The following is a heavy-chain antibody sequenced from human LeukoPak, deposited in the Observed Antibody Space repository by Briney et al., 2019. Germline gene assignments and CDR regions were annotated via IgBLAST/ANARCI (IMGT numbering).Heavy chain of an antibody. CDR2: IKQDGSEM. Sequence: GGSLRLSCAASGFTFSSYWMSWVRQAPGKGLEWVANIKQDGSEMHYVDALKGRFTIFRDNARNSLYLQMNSLRAEDTAVYYCARELEPKRYYYYGMDVWGQGTTVTVSS. CDR1: GFTFSSYW. CDR3: ARELEPKRYYYYGMDV. V-gene: IGHV3-7*01. D-gene: IGHD1-1*01. J-gene: IGHJ6*02.